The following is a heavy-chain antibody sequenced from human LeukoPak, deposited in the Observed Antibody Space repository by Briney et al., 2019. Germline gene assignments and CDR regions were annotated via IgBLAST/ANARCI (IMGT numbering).Heavy chain of an antibody. J-gene: IGHJ5*02. CDR3: ARGVVVVPAATNNWFDH. CDR1: GGSISSGDYY. D-gene: IGHD2-2*01. V-gene: IGHV4-30-4*01. Sequence: SQTLSLTCTVSGGSISSGDYYWSWIRHPPGKGLEWSGYIYYSRTTYYNPSLNSRVTISVETSKNKFPLTLSSVTAADTAVYYCARGVVVVPAATNNWFDHWGQGTLVTVSS. CDR2: IYYSRTT.